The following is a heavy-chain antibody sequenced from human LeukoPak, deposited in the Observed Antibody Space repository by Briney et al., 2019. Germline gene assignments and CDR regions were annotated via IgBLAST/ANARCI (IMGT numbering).Heavy chain of an antibody. CDR3: ARRRWKLEGFDY. Sequence: SETLSLTCTVSGGSISSSSYYWGWIRQPPGKGLEWIGSIYYSGSTYYNPPLKSRVTISVDTSKNQFSLKLSSVTAADTAVYYCARRRWKLEGFDYWGQGTLVTVSS. CDR2: IYYSGST. J-gene: IGHJ4*02. D-gene: IGHD1-26*01. CDR1: GGSISSSSYY. V-gene: IGHV4-39*07.